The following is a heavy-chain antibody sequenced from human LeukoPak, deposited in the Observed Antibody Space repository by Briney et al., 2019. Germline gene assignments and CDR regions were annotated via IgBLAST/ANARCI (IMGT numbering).Heavy chain of an antibody. CDR2: IIPIFGTA. J-gene: IGHJ6*03. CDR1: GGTFSSYA. V-gene: IGHV1-69*05. D-gene: IGHD3-3*01. CDR3: AESYYDFWSGSDKARRDFYYYMDV. Sequence: ASVKVSCEASGGTFSSYAISWVRQAPGQGLEWMGRIIPIFGTANYAQKFQGRVTITTDESTSTAYMELSSLRSEDTAVYYCAESYYDFWSGSDKARRDFYYYMDVWGKGTTVTVSS.